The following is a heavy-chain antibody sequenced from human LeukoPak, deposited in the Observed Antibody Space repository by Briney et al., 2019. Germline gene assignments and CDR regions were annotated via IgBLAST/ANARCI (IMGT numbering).Heavy chain of an antibody. CDR1: GFRFSDHS. Sequence: GGSLRLSCAASGFRFSDHSMNWVRQAPGKGLEWVSSITISSSIIYYADSVKGRFTISRDNAKNSLFLQMNSLRAEDTAVYYCARDLSDDYSLDYWGQGTLVSVSS. V-gene: IGHV3-21*01. CDR2: ITISSSII. J-gene: IGHJ4*02. D-gene: IGHD3-16*01. CDR3: ARDLSDDYSLDY.